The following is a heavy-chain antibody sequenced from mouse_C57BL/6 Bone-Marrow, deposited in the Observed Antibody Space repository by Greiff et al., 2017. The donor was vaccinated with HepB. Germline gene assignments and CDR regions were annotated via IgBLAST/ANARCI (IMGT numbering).Heavy chain of an antibody. V-gene: IGHV2-2*01. D-gene: IGHD4-1*01. Sequence: QVQLQQSGPGLVQPSQSLSITCTVSGFSLTSYGVHWVRQSPGKGLEWLGVIWSGGSTDYNAAFISRLSISKDNSKSQVFFKMNSLQADDTAIYYCARGLGRAYYFDYWGQGTTLTVSS. J-gene: IGHJ2*01. CDR1: GFSLTSYG. CDR3: ARGLGRAYYFDY. CDR2: IWSGGST.